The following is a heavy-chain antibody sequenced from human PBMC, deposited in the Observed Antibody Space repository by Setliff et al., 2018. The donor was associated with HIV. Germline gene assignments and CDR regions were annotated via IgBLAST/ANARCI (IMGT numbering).Heavy chain of an antibody. J-gene: IGHJ5*02. V-gene: IGHV4-39*01. CDR3: ARGRTQWPNYNYFDP. CDR2: IYYSGST. D-gene: IGHD6-19*01. Sequence: SETLSLTCTVSSASISSSGYYWGWIRQPPGKGLEWIGSIYYSGSTYYNPSLKSRVTISVDTSKNQFSLKLSSVTAADTAVYYCARGRTQWPNYNYFDPWGLGTLVTVSS. CDR1: SASISSSGYY.